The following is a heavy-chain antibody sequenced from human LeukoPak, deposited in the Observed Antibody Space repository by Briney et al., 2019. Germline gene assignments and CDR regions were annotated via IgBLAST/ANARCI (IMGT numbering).Heavy chain of an antibody. D-gene: IGHD6-13*01. V-gene: IGHV3-23*01. CDR1: GFTFSSYA. CDR3: AKDRSSIWWHDFDC. CDR2: ISGSGRTT. Sequence: GGSLRLSCAASGFTFSSYAMNWVRQAPGKGLEWVSSISGSGRTTYYGDSVKGRFTISRDNSKNTVFLQMNSLSVEDTAVYYCAKDRSSIWWHDFDCWGQGALVTVSS. J-gene: IGHJ4*02.